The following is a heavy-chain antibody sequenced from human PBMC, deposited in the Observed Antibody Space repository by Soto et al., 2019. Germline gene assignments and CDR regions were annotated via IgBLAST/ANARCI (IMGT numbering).Heavy chain of an antibody. J-gene: IGHJ4*02. Sequence: GGSLRLSCAASGFTFSSYGMHWVRQAPGKGLEWVAGIPYDGSNKNYADSVKGRFTVSRDNSKNTLYLQMNSLRAEDTALYYCARDTDGLHYWGQGTMVTVS. V-gene: IGHV3-30*03. CDR2: IPYDGSNK. CDR3: ARDTDGLHY. CDR1: GFTFSSYG.